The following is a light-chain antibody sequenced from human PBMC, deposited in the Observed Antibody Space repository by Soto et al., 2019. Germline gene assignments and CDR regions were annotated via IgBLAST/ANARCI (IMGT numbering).Light chain of an antibody. CDR3: QQYNLYRT. CDR2: DAS. J-gene: IGKJ1*01. V-gene: IGKV1-5*01. CDR1: ESITRW. Sequence: DTQMTQSPSTLSASVGGRVTSTCRASESITRWVAWYQQKPGKAPNVLIYDASSLQSGVPSRFSGSGSGTEFTLTISSLQPDDIASYYCQQYNLYRTFGQGTKVDI.